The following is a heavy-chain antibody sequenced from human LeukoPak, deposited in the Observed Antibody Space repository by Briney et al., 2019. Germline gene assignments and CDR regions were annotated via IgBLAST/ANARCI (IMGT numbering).Heavy chain of an antibody. CDR2: ISSAGIIK. J-gene: IGHJ2*01. CDR3: AKDREGSSSFWYFGL. V-gene: IGHV3-30*18. CDR1: GFTFANYG. Sequence: PGGSLRLSCAASGFTFANYGMHWVRQSPGKGLEWVALISSAGIIKYCSDSVKGRFTISRDNSKNTLYLQMNSLRTEDTAVYYCAKDREGSSSFWYFGLWGRGALVTVSS. D-gene: IGHD6-13*01.